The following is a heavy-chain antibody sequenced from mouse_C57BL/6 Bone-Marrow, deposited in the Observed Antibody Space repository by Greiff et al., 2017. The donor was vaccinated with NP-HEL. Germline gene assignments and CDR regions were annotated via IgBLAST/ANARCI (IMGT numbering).Heavy chain of an antibody. CDR1: GFTFSDYG. V-gene: IGHV5-17*01. CDR3: ARPPPPGEDYFDY. J-gene: IGHJ2*01. CDR2: ISSGSSTI. Sequence: EVQLVESGGGLVKPGGSLKLSCAASGFTFSDYGMHWVRQAPEKGLEWVAYISSGSSTIYYADTVKGRFTISRDNAKNTLFLQMTSLRSEDTAMYYCARPPPPGEDYFDYWGQGTTLTVSS.